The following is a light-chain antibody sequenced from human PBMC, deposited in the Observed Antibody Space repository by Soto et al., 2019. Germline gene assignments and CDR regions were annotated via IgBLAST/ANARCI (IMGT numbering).Light chain of an antibody. J-gene: IGLJ1*01. CDR1: SSDVGGYNY. CDR3: TSYTSSSTYG. CDR2: DVT. Sequence: QSALTQPASVSGSPGQSITISCTGTSSDVGGYNYVFWYQHPPGKAPKLMIYDVTNRPSGVSNRFSGSKSGNTASLTISGLQAEDEADYYCTSYTSSSTYGFGTGTKVTVL. V-gene: IGLV2-14*03.